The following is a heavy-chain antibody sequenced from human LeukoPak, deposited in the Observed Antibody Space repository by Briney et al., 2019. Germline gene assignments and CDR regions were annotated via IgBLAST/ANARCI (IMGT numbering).Heavy chain of an antibody. V-gene: IGHV3-21*04. D-gene: IGHD2-2*01. J-gene: IGHJ6*03. Sequence: GGSLRLSCVASGFTFNIYPMTWVRQSPGKGLEWVSTIGTSGDTYYADSVKGRFTISRDNVKNFLYLQMNSLRVEDTALYFCGRVYCSTTSCYDYYDYYMDVWGKGTTVTVSS. CDR3: GRVYCSTTSCYDYYDYYMDV. CDR1: GFTFNIYP. CDR2: IGTSGDT.